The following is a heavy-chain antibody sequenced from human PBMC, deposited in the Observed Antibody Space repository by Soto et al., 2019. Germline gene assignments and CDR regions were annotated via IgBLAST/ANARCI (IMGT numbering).Heavy chain of an antibody. V-gene: IGHV1-18*01. D-gene: IGHD3-16*01. CDR2: ISPYTGNT. Sequence: QVQLVQSGDEVKKPGASVKVSCKASGYIFVNYGIAWVRQSPGQGLEWMGWISPYTGNTHSATKVQGRLTMTTDTSTSTAYMGMGSLKSDDTAVYYCVMLDNYVTPTPQDVWGQGTTVTVSS. CDR3: VMLDNYVTPTPQDV. J-gene: IGHJ6*02. CDR1: GYIFVNYG.